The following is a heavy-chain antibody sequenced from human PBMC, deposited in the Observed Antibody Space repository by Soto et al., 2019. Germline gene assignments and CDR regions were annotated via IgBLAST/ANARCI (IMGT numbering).Heavy chain of an antibody. Sequence: PGGSLRLSCAASGFTFSSYGMHWVRQAPGKGLEWVAVIWYDGSNKYYADSVKGRFTISRDNSKNTLYLQMNSLRAEDTAVYYCARGWFGEYDYYYGMDVWGQGTTVTVSS. D-gene: IGHD3-10*01. CDR3: ARGWFGEYDYYYGMDV. V-gene: IGHV3-33*01. J-gene: IGHJ6*02. CDR1: GFTFSSYG. CDR2: IWYDGSNK.